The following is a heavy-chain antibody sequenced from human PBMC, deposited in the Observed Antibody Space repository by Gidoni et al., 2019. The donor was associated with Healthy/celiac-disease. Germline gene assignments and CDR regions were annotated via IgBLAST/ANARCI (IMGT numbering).Heavy chain of an antibody. CDR3: TRWGLRGYSYGRPYFDY. J-gene: IGHJ4*02. Sequence: EVQLVESGGGLVKPGRSLRLSGTAPGFPFGAYALGWVRQAPGKGLEWVGFIRSKAYGGTTEYAASVKGRFTISRDDSKSIAYLQMNSLKTEDTAVYYCTRWGLRGYSYGRPYFDYWGQGTLVTVSS. CDR1: GFPFGAYA. D-gene: IGHD5-18*01. V-gene: IGHV3-49*04. CDR2: IRSKAYGGTT.